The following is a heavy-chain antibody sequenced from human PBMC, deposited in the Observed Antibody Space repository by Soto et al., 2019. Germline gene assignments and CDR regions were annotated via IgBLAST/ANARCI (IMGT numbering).Heavy chain of an antibody. D-gene: IGHD3-22*01. CDR2: INPSGGST. V-gene: IGHV1-46*01. CDR1: GYTFTSYY. CDR3: ARGYRTDYYDSSGYYAAFDY. J-gene: IGHJ4*02. Sequence: GASVKVSCKASGYTFTSYYMHWVRQAPGQGLEWMGIINPSGGSTSYAQKFQGRVTMTRGTSTSTVYMELSSLRSEDTAVYYCARGYRTDYYDSSGYYAAFDYWGQGTLVTVSS.